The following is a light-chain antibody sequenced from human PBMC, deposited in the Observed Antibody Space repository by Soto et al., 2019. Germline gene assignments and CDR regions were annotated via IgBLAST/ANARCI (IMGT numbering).Light chain of an antibody. J-gene: IGKJ1*01. CDR1: QSISSW. CDR3: QQYKRYSKT. V-gene: IGKV1-5*03. Sequence: DIQMTQSPATLAASLGDRVTITCRASQSISSWLAWYQQKPGKAPNLLIYQTSNLESGVPSRFSGRGSGTEFTLTITSLQPDDFEPYYCQQYKRYSKTFGQGTKVDIK. CDR2: QTS.